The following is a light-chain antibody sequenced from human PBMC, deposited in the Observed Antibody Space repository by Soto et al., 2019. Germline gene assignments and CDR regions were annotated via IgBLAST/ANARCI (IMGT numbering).Light chain of an antibody. CDR1: QSVSSSY. Sequence: EIVLTQSPGTLSLSPGERATLSCRASQSVSSSYLAWYQQKPGQAPRLLIYGASGRATGIPDRFSGSGSGTDFTLTISRLEPEDFAVYYFQQYGSSPYTFGQGTKLEIK. CDR3: QQYGSSPYT. V-gene: IGKV3-20*01. J-gene: IGKJ2*01. CDR2: GAS.